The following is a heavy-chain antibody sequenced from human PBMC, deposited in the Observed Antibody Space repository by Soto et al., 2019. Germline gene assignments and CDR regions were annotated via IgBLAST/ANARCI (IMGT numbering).Heavy chain of an antibody. D-gene: IGHD6-13*01. V-gene: IGHV4-30-4*01. CDR1: GGSISSGDYY. CDR2: IYYSGST. J-gene: IGHJ4*02. CDR3: ARADSSSWYGSFHGY. Sequence: SETLSLTCTVSGGSISSGDYYWSWIRQPPGKGLEWIGYIYYSGSTYYNPSLKSRVTISVDTSKNQFSLKLSSVTAADTAVYYCARADSSSWYGSFHGYWGQGTLVTVSS.